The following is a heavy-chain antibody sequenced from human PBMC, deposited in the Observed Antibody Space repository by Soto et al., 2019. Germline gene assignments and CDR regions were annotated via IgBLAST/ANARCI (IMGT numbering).Heavy chain of an antibody. D-gene: IGHD1-26*01. CDR2: MYWGDEK. Sequence: QITLKESGPTLVKPTQTLTLTCTFSGFSLITSGEGVGWIRQPPGKALEWHALMYWGDEKRYSQSLKSRLTNTRDNYKNQVVLTMTNLDPVDTATYYCAHRRTKWATIYFDYWGQGTLVTVSS. V-gene: IGHV2-5*02. CDR3: AHRRTKWATIYFDY. J-gene: IGHJ4*02. CDR1: GFSLITSGEG.